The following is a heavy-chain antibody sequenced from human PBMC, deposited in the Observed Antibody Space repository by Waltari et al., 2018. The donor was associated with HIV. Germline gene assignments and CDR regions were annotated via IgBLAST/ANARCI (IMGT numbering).Heavy chain of an antibody. D-gene: IGHD3-10*01. CDR1: GFTFSNSA. V-gene: IGHV3-23*01. CDR2: IAASYPNT. Sequence: EAQLLESGGGLVQPGGSLRVSCVGSGFTFSNSAMIWVRQAPGKGLEWVSAIAASYPNTYYSDSVRGRFTVSKDNSENSLHLQMNSLRAEDTALYYCARIYVSGAFDIWGQGTVVTVSS. CDR3: ARIYVSGAFDI. J-gene: IGHJ3*02.